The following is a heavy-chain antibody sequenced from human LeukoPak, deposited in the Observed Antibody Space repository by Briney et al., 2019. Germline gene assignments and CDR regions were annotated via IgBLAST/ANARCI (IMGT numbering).Heavy chain of an antibody. CDR1: GFTFSSYG. Sequence: PGGSLRLSCAASGFTFSSYGMHWVRQAPGKGLEWVAVIWYDGSNKYYADSVKGRFTISRDNAKNTLYLQMNSLRAEDTAVYYCARVSKSHGGKKYSSSWYRRFDYWGQGTLVTVSS. D-gene: IGHD6-13*01. CDR3: ARVSKSHGGKKYSSSWYRRFDY. V-gene: IGHV3-33*01. J-gene: IGHJ4*02. CDR2: IWYDGSNK.